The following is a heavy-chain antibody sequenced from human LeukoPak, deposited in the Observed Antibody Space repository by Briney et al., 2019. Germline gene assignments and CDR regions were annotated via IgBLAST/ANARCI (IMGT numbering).Heavy chain of an antibody. CDR2: IYYTGTA. CDR1: GGSISSYY. V-gene: IGHV4-59*12. CDR3: ARYDQLLSLDY. Sequence: SETLSLTCTVSGGSISSYYWSWIRQTPGKGLEWIGYIYYTGTANYNPSLKSRVTISLDTSRNQFSLKLSSVTAADTAVYYCARYDQLLSLDYWGQGTLVTVSS. J-gene: IGHJ4*02. D-gene: IGHD2-2*01.